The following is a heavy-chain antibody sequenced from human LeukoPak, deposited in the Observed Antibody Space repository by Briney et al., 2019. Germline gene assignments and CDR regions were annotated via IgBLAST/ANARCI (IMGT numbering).Heavy chain of an antibody. D-gene: IGHD1-26*01. Sequence: GGSLRLSCAASGFTFSSFWMTWVRQAPGKVLEWVANIRQDGNEKFYVDSVKGRFTISRDNAKNSVYLQMSSLRAEDTAVYYCARDRAVDYWGQGTLVTVSS. CDR3: ARDRAVDY. CDR1: GFTFSSFW. V-gene: IGHV3-7*01. J-gene: IGHJ4*02. CDR2: IRQDGNEK.